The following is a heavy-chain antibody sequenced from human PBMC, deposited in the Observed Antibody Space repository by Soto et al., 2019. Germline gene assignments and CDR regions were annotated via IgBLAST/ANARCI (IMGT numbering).Heavy chain of an antibody. CDR2: IVVGSGNT. J-gene: IGHJ3*02. V-gene: IGHV1-58*02. D-gene: IGHD4-17*01. CDR3: GAAYADYGRAFEI. CDR1: GFTFTSPA. Sequence: QMQLVQSGPEVKKPGTSVKVSCKASGFTFTSPAMQWVRQARGQRLEWIGWIVVGSGNTNYAQKFQERVTITKDKSTSTAYRELSSLRSEDPAVYYCGAAYADYGRAFEIWGQCTMRTVSS.